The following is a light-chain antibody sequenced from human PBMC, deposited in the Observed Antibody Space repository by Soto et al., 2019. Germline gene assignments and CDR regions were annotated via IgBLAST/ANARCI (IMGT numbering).Light chain of an antibody. V-gene: IGKV1-5*03. CDR2: KAS. J-gene: IGKJ1*01. Sequence: DIQMTQSPSTLSASVGDRVTITCRASQSISSWLAWYQQKPGKAPKLLIYKASSLESGVPSRFSGNGAGKEFTLTISSLQHDDFATYYCQQYNSYWTFGQGTKVEIK. CDR3: QQYNSYWT. CDR1: QSISSW.